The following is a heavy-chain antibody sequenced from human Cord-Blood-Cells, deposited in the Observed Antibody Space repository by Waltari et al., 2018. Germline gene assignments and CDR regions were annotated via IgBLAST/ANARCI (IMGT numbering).Heavy chain of an antibody. V-gene: IGHV4-34*01. CDR3: ARHYPYCISTSCYAFDI. Sequence: QVQLQQWGAGLLKPSENLSLTCAVYGGSFSGYYWSWIRKPPGKGLEWIGEVNHNVGTNNNPALKSRVTISVDTSKNQFSLKLCLVPAADTAVYYCARHYPYCISTSCYAFDILGQGTMVTVSS. CDR1: GGSFSGYY. CDR2: VNHNVGT. D-gene: IGHD2-2*01. J-gene: IGHJ3*02.